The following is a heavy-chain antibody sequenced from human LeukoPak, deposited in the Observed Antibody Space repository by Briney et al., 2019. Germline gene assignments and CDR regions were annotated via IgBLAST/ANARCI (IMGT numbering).Heavy chain of an antibody. CDR1: GGSISSSSYY. CDR2: IYYSGST. D-gene: IGHD1-7*01. CDR3: ARLKNWNYASSGYYFDY. V-gene: IGHV4-39*01. J-gene: IGHJ4*02. Sequence: PSETLSLTCTVSGGSISSSSYYCGWIRQPPGKGLEWIGSIYYSGSTYYNPSLKSRVTISVDTSKNQFSLKLSSVTAADTAVYYCARLKNWNYASSGYYFDYWGQGTLVTVSS.